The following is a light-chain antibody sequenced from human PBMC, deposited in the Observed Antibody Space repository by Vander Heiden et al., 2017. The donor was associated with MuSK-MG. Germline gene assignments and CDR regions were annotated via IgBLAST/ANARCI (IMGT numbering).Light chain of an antibody. V-gene: IGLV1-47*03. CDR1: SSNIGSNY. Sequence: GPRVTISCSGSSSNIGSNYVYWYQQLPGTAPKLLIYRNNQRPSGVPDRFSGSKSGTSASLAISGLWSEDEADYYCAAWDDSLSCVVFGGGTKLTVL. CDR3: AAWDDSLSCVV. J-gene: IGLJ2*01. CDR2: RNN.